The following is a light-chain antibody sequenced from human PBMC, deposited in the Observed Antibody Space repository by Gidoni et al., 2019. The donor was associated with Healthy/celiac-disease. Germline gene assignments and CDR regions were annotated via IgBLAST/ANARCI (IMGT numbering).Light chain of an antibody. Sequence: SSELTQDPAVSVALGQTVRITCQGDSLRSSYASWYQQKPGQAPLLVIYGKNNRPSGIPDRFSGSSSGNTASLTITGAQAEDEADYYCNSRDSSGNHLGVVFGGGTKLTVL. V-gene: IGLV3-19*01. CDR2: GKN. J-gene: IGLJ2*01. CDR1: SLRSSY. CDR3: NSRDSSGNHLGVV.